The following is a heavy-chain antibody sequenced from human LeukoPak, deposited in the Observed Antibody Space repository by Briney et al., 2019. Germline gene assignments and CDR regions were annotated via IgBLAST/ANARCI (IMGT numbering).Heavy chain of an antibody. J-gene: IGHJ4*01. CDR2: IKSKAEGGTI. Sequence: GGSLRLSCAASGFTLSNAWMSWVRQAPGKGLEWVGRIKSKAEGGTIDYAAPVKGRFIISRDDSKNTLYLQMNSLRAEDTAVYYCVRDIRARYLDYWGQGTLVTVSS. D-gene: IGHD5-12*01. CDR3: VRDIRARYLDY. CDR1: GFTLSNAW. V-gene: IGHV3-15*01.